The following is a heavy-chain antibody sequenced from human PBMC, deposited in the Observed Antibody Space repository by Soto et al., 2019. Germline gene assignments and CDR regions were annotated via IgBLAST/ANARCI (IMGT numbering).Heavy chain of an antibody. CDR3: ASCSSTPYGMDV. CDR2: INHSGST. V-gene: IGHV4-34*01. Sequence: SETLSLTCAVYGGSFSGYYWSWIRQPPGKGLEWIGEINHSGSTNYNPSLKSRVTISVDTSKNQFSLKLSSVTAADTAVYYCASCSSTPYGMDVWGQGTTVTVSS. J-gene: IGHJ6*02. D-gene: IGHD6-13*01. CDR1: GGSFSGYY.